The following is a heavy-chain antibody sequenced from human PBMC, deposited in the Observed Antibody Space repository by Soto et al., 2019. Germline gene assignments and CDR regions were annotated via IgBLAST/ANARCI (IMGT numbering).Heavy chain of an antibody. Sequence: GGSLRLSCAASGFTFSSYEMNWVRQAPGKGLEWVSYISSSGSTIYYADSVKGRFTISRDNAKKSLYLQMNSLRAEDSAVYYCARDFHDYSNYWGQGTLVTVSS. J-gene: IGHJ4*02. CDR2: ISSSGSTI. V-gene: IGHV3-48*03. CDR1: GFTFSSYE. D-gene: IGHD4-4*01. CDR3: ARDFHDYSNY.